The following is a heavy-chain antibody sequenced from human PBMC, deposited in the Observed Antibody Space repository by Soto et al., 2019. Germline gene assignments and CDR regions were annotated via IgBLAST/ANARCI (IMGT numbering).Heavy chain of an antibody. Sequence: EVQLVESGGGLVQPGGSLRLSCAASGFTFSSYWMHWVRQAPGKGLVWVSRINSDGSSTSYADSVKGRFTISRDNAKHTLYLQMNSLRAEDTAVYYCARGGYYGSVNPFDYWGQGTLVTVSS. CDR3: ARGGYYGSVNPFDY. J-gene: IGHJ4*02. CDR1: GFTFSSYW. CDR2: INSDGSST. V-gene: IGHV3-74*01. D-gene: IGHD3-10*01.